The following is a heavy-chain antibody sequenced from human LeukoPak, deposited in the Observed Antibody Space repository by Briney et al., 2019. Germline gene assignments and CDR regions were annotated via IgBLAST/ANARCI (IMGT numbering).Heavy chain of an antibody. CDR3: ASGSPGY. V-gene: IGHV4-59*12. CDR1: GGSISNYY. CDR2: IYYSGST. Sequence: SETLSLTCTVSGGSISNYYWSWIRQPPGKGLEWIGYIYYSGSTNYNPSLKSRVTISVDTSKNQFSLKLSSVTAADTAVYYCASGSPGYWGQGTLVTVSS. J-gene: IGHJ4*02. D-gene: IGHD1-14*01.